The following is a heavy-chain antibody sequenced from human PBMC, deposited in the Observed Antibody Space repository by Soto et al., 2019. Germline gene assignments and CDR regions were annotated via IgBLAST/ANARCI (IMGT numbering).Heavy chain of an antibody. V-gene: IGHV1-69*12. CDR3: AQPLGSAVAGPGRFDL. CDR2: ITPMFGTA. J-gene: IGHJ2*01. CDR1: GGTFSRYA. Sequence: QVQLVQSGAEVKKPGSSVKVSCKASGGTFSRYAISWVRQAPGQGLEWMGGITPMFGTANYAQKFQGRVTITADESTSTVHMELRRLRSEATAVYYCAQPLGSAVAGPGRFDLWGRGTLVTVSS. D-gene: IGHD6-19*01.